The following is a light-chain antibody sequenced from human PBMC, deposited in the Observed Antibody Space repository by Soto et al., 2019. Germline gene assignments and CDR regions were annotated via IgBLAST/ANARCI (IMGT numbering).Light chain of an antibody. CDR1: SSDVGSYNL. J-gene: IGLJ2*01. CDR2: EGS. Sequence: QSVLTQPASVSGSPGQSITISCTGTSSDVGSYNLVSWYQQYPGKAPKLMIYEGSKRPSGVSNRFSGSKSGNTASLTISGLQAEDEADYYCCSYATTSTSMVFGGGTKLTVL. CDR3: CSYATTSTSMV. V-gene: IGLV2-23*01.